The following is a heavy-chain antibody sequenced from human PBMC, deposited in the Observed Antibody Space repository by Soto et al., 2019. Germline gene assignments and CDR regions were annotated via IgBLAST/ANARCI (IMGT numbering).Heavy chain of an antibody. CDR1: GFTFSSYA. Sequence: GGSLRLSCSASGFTFSSYAMHWVRQAPGKGPEYVSAISSNGGSTYYADSVKGRFTISRDNSKNTLYLQMSSLRAEDTAVYYCVKGAGLRYFDWLSSDYWGQGTLVTVSS. CDR3: VKGAGLRYFDWLSSDY. J-gene: IGHJ4*02. V-gene: IGHV3-64D*06. D-gene: IGHD3-9*01. CDR2: ISSNGGST.